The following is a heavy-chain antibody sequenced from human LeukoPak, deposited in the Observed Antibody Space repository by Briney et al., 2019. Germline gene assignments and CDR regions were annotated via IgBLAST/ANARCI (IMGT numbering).Heavy chain of an antibody. D-gene: IGHD2-2*01. CDR1: GYIITSGYY. V-gene: IGHV4-38-2*01. CDR3: ARLYLRDHCSSTSCYGLYFDY. Sequence: SETLSLTCAVSGYIITSGYYWGWIRQPPGKGLEWIGSIYHSGSTYYNPSLKTRVTISVDTSKNQFSLKLSSVTAADTAVYYCARLYLRDHCSSTSCYGLYFDYWGQGTLVTISS. CDR2: IYHSGST. J-gene: IGHJ4*02.